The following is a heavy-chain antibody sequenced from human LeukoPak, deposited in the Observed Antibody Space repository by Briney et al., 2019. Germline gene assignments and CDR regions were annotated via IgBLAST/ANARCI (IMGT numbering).Heavy chain of an antibody. V-gene: IGHV1-2*02. J-gene: IGHJ4*02. Sequence: ASVKVSCKAYGYTFTGYYMHWVRQAPGQGLEWMGWINPNSGGTNYAQKFQGRVTMTRDTSISTAYMELSRLRSDDTAVYYCASHLWPIGNDFDYWGQGTLVTVSS. CDR1: GYTFTGYY. CDR2: INPNSGGT. CDR3: ASHLWPIGNDFDY. D-gene: IGHD2/OR15-2a*01.